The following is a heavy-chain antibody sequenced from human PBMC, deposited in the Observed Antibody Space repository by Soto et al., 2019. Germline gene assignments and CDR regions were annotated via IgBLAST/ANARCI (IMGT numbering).Heavy chain of an antibody. D-gene: IGHD3-10*01. CDR2: ISGSSTTI. V-gene: IGHV3-48*01. CDR3: ARNYYGSGSYFDV. Sequence: GGSLRLSCAASGFTFSSYSMNWVRQAPGKGLEWVSYISGSSTTIFYADSVEGRFTISRDNAKNSLYLQMNSLSAEDAAVYHCARNYYGSGSYFDVWGKGTTVTVSS. CDR1: GFTFSSYS. J-gene: IGHJ6*04.